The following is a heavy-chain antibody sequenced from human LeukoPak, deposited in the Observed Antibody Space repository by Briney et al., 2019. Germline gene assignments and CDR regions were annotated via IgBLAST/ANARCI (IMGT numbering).Heavy chain of an antibody. J-gene: IGHJ4*02. CDR2: IYPSDSDT. CDR1: GYSFTSYW. CDR3: ARIDCSSTSCSYYFDY. D-gene: IGHD2-2*01. V-gene: IGHV5-51*01. Sequence: GESLKISCKGSGYSFTSYWIGWVRQMPGKGLEWMGIIYPSDSDTRYSPSFQGQVTISADKSISTAYLQWSSLKASDTAMYYCARIDCSSTSCSYYFDYWGQGTLVTVSS.